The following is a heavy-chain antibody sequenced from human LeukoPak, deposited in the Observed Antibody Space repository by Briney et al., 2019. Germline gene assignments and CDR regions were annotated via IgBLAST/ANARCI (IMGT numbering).Heavy chain of an antibody. CDR1: GGSISSSSYY. D-gene: IGHD1-1*01. Sequence: SETLSLTCTVSGGSISSSSYYWGWIRQPPGKGLEWIGSIYYSGSTYYNPSLKSRVTISVDTSKNQFSLKLSSVTAADTAVYYCARSDWNDPYDYWGQGTLVTVSS. V-gene: IGHV4-39*01. CDR2: IYYSGST. CDR3: ARSDWNDPYDY. J-gene: IGHJ4*02.